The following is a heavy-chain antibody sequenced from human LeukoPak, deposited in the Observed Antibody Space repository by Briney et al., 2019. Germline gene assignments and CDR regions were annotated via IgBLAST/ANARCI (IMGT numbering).Heavy chain of an antibody. D-gene: IGHD3-3*01. Sequence: SETLSLTCTVSGGSISSGDYYWSWIRQHPGKGLEWIGYIYYSGSTYYNPSLKSRVTISVDTSKNQLSLKLSSVTAADTAVYYCARAGFWSDPLDYWGQGTLVTVSS. CDR3: ARAGFWSDPLDY. V-gene: IGHV4-31*03. CDR1: GGSISSGDYY. CDR2: IYYSGST. J-gene: IGHJ4*02.